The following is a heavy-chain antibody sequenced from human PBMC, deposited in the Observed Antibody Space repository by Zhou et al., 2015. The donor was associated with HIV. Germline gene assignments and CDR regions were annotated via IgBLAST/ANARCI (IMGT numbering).Heavy chain of an antibody. V-gene: IGHV1-46*01. CDR2: INPDGAVT. Sequence: QVQLVQSGSEVKKPGSSVKVSCKASGGTLSGSDISWVRQAPGQGLEWMGMINPDGAVTSYAPKFQGRLTMTSDTSTNTVFMTLSNLTSEDTALYFCARDNDPWGQGTQVTVSS. CDR3: ARDNDP. CDR1: GGTLSGSD. J-gene: IGHJ5*02.